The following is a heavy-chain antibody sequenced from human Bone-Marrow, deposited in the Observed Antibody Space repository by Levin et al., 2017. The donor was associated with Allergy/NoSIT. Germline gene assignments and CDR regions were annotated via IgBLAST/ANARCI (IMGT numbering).Heavy chain of an antibody. CDR2: INPNSGGT. V-gene: IGHV1-2*02. CDR3: GRGAVRGPGKCNAFDI. CDR1: GYTFTGYF. Sequence: ASVKVSCKASGYTFTGYFIHWVRQAPGQGLEWMGWINPNSGGTDYAQKFQGRVTMTSDTSISTASLELSRLTSDDTAIYYCGRGAVRGPGKCNAFDIWGQGTLVTVSS. D-gene: IGHD3-10*01. J-gene: IGHJ3*02.